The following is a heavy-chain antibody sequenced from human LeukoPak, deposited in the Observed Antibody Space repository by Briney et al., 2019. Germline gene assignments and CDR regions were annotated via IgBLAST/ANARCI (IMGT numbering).Heavy chain of an antibody. CDR2: IYTSGST. CDR1: GGSISSYY. J-gene: IGHJ5*02. D-gene: IGHD2-2*01. V-gene: IGHV4-4*07. CDR3: ARIVLDIVVVPAAISWFDP. Sequence: SETLSLTCTVSGGSISSYYWSWIRQPAGKGLEWIGRIYTSGSTNYNPSLKSRVTMSVDTSKNQFSLKLSSVTAADTAVYYCARIVLDIVVVPAAISWFDPWGQGTLVTVSS.